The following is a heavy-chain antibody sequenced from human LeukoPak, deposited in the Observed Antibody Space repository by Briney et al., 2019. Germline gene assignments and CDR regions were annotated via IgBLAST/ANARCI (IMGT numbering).Heavy chain of an antibody. CDR3: AKLGGYWSSGRCRDFAY. D-gene: IGHD2-15*01. V-gene: IGHV3-23*01. Sequence: AGGSLRLSCAVSGLTFAAYAMTWVRQAPEKGLEWVSTISDSGGSTYYADSLKGRFTISRDNSKNTLYLQVDSLRAEDTAVYYCAKLGGYWSSGRCRDFAYWGQGTLVTVSS. CDR2: ISDSGGST. CDR1: GLTFAAYA. J-gene: IGHJ4*02.